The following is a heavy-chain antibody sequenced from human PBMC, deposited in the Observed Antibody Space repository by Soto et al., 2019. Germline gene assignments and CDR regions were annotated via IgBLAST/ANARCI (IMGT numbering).Heavy chain of an antibody. V-gene: IGHV3-7*03. CDR2: IKQDGSEK. J-gene: IGHJ6*02. CDR3: ARESKYYDFWSGNWNYYGMDV. Sequence: PGGSLRLSCAPSGFTFSSYWMSWVRQAPGKGLEWVANIKQDGSEKYYVDSVKGRFTISRDNAKNSLYLQMNSLRAEDTAVYYCARESKYYDFWSGNWNYYGMDVWGQGTTVTVSS. CDR1: GFTFSSYW. D-gene: IGHD3-3*01.